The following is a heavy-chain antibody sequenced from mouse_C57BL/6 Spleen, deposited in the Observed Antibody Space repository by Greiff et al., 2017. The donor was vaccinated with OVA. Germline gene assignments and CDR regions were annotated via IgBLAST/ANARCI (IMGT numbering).Heavy chain of an antibody. D-gene: IGHD1-1*01. Sequence: QVLLKQPGAELVMPGASVKLSCKASGYTFTSYWMHWVKQRPGQGLEWIGEIDPSDSYTNYNQKFKGKSTLTVDKSSSTAYMQLSSLTSEDSAVYYCARGDYYGSSYFDYWGQGTTLTVSS. CDR2: IDPSDSYT. J-gene: IGHJ2*01. CDR3: ARGDYYGSSYFDY. CDR1: GYTFTSYW. V-gene: IGHV1-69*01.